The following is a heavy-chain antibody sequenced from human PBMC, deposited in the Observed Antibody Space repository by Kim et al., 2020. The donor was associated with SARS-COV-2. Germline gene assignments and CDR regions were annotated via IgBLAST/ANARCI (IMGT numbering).Heavy chain of an antibody. Sequence: GESLKISCKGSGYSFTSYWIGWVRQMPGKGLEWMGIIYPCDSDTRYSPSFQGQVTISADKSISTAYLQWSSLKASDTAMYYCARHSPTRFGELSHYFFDYWGQGTLVTVSS. CDR1: GYSFTSYW. D-gene: IGHD3-16*02. CDR2: IYPCDSDT. V-gene: IGHV5-51*01. CDR3: ARHSPTRFGELSHYFFDY. J-gene: IGHJ4*02.